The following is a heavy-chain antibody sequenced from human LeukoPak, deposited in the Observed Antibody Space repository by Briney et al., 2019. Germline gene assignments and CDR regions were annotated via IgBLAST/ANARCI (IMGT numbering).Heavy chain of an antibody. Sequence: SETLSLTCTVSGGSVSSGSYYWSWIRQPPGKGLEWIGYIYYSGSTNYNPSLKSRVTISVDTSKNQFSLKLSSVTAADTAVYYCARIRGYSYGFEDYWGQGTLVTVSS. V-gene: IGHV4-61*01. CDR2: IYYSGST. D-gene: IGHD5-18*01. CDR3: ARIRGYSYGFEDY. J-gene: IGHJ4*02. CDR1: GGSVSSGSYY.